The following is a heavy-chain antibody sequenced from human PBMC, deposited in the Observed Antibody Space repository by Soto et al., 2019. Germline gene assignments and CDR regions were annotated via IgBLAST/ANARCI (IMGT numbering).Heavy chain of an antibody. V-gene: IGHV1-69*12. CDR1: GGTFSTSA. D-gene: IGHD3-3*02. Sequence: QVQLVQSGAEVKKPGSSVKVSCKASGGTFSTSAISWVRQAPGHGLEWVGGIMPVFATPDYAQKFQGRVTITADESTTTAYLELNSLRTDDTAVYYCARDKDRQQLGGNYYYILDVWGQGTAITVSS. CDR2: IMPVFATP. CDR3: ARDKDRQQLGGNYYYILDV. J-gene: IGHJ6*02.